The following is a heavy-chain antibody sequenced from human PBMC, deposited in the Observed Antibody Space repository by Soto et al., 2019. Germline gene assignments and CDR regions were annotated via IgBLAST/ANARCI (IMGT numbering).Heavy chain of an antibody. D-gene: IGHD3-10*01. J-gene: IGHJ6*02. Sequence: SVKVSCKASGGTFSSYAISWVRQAPGQGLEWMGGIIPIFGTANYAQKFQGRVTIIADESTSTAYMELSSLRSEDTAVYYCARDLVTMVRGVIIKDYYYGMDVWGQGTTVTVS. CDR1: GGTFSSYA. V-gene: IGHV1-69*13. CDR2: IIPIFGTA. CDR3: ARDLVTMVRGVIIKDYYYGMDV.